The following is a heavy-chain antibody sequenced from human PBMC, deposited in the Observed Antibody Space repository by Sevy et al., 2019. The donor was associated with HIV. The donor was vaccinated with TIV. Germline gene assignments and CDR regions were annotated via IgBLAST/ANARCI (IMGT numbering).Heavy chain of an antibody. J-gene: IGHJ5*02. V-gene: IGHV4-34*01. CDR2: INESGIT. CDR1: DGSFSGYY. Sequence: SETLSLTCAVHDGSFSGYYWNWIRQLPGKGLEWIGEINESGITYYNPSLKSRVTISVDTSKKQFSLKLNSVTAVDSAGDFCARSPPVVVVPGAPSWFDPWGQGTLVTVSS. D-gene: IGHD2-2*01. CDR3: ARSPPVVVVPGAPSWFDP.